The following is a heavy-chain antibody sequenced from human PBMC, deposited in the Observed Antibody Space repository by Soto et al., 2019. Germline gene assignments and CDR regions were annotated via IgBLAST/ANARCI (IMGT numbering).Heavy chain of an antibody. CDR3: ARNWGSDWYFDL. Sequence: PGGSLRLSCAASGLTFSTYWMSWVRQAPGKGLEWVANIKQDGSEKYYVDSVKGRFTISRDNAKNSLYLQMNSLRAEDTAVYYCARNWGSDWYFDLWGRGTLVTVSS. D-gene: IGHD7-27*01. CDR2: IKQDGSEK. J-gene: IGHJ2*01. V-gene: IGHV3-7*01. CDR1: GLTFSTYW.